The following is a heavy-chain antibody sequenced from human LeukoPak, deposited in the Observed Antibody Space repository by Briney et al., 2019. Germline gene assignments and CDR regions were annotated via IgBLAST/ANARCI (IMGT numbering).Heavy chain of an antibody. CDR3: ARDLRRAVAGTWDY. CDR1: GGSISSGGYY. V-gene: IGHV4-30-2*01. J-gene: IGHJ4*02. D-gene: IGHD6-19*01. CDR2: IYHSGST. Sequence: SETLSLTCTVSGGSISSGGYYWSWIRQPPGKGLEWIGYIYHSGSTYYNPSLKGRVTISVDRSKNQFSLKLSSVTAADTAVYYCARDLRRAVAGTWDYWGQGTLVTVSS.